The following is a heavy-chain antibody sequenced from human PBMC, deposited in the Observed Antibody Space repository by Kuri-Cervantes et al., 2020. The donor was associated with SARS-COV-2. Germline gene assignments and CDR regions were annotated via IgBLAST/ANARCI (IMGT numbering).Heavy chain of an antibody. Sequence: SETLSLTCAVSGYSISSGYYWGWIRQPAGKGLEWIGRIYTSGSTNYNPSLKSRVTMSVDTSKNQFSLKVNSVTAADTAMYYCARVPATGPVAGGFDSWGLGTLVTVSS. J-gene: IGHJ4*02. CDR1: GYSISSGYY. CDR2: IYTSGST. V-gene: IGHV4-4*07. CDR3: ARVPATGPVAGGFDS. D-gene: IGHD2-21*01.